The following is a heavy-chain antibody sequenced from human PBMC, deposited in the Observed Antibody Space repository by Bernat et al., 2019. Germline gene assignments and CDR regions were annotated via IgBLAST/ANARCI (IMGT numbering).Heavy chain of an antibody. D-gene: IGHD2-21*02. CDR1: GGTFSSYA. CDR2: IIPIFGTA. CDR3: AREVNVVVTAPSYGMDV. Sequence: QVQLVQSGAEVKKPGSSVKVSCKASGGTFSSYAISWVRQAPGQGLEWMGGIIPIFGTANYAQKFQGRVTITADESTSTAYMELSSLRSEDTAMYYCAREVNVVVTAPSYGMDVWGQGTTVTVSS. V-gene: IGHV1-69*01. J-gene: IGHJ6*02.